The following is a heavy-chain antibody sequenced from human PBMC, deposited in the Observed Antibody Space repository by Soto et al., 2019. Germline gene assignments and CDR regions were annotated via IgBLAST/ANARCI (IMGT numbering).Heavy chain of an antibody. Sequence: EVQLVESGGGLVKPGGSLRLSCAASGFTFSSYSMNWVRQAPGKGLEWVSSISSSGGSTYYADSVKGRFTISRDNSKNTLYLQMNSLRAEDTAVYYCAKDSEGIAARRPLDYWGQGTLVTVSS. D-gene: IGHD6-13*01. CDR2: ISSSGGST. J-gene: IGHJ4*02. V-gene: IGHV3-23*04. CDR1: GFTFSSYS. CDR3: AKDSEGIAARRPLDY.